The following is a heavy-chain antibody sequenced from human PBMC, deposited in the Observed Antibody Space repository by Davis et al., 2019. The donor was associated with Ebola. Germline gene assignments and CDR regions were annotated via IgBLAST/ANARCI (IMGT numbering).Heavy chain of an antibody. D-gene: IGHD4-17*01. CDR3: ARTMTTNGMDV. CDR2: INTNTGNP. Sequence: ASVKVSCKASGYTFAYYAMNWVRQAPGQGLEWMGWINTNTGNPTYAQGFTGRFVFSLDTSVSTAYLQISSLKAEDTAVYYCARTMTTNGMDVWGQGTTVTVSS. J-gene: IGHJ6*02. V-gene: IGHV7-4-1*02. CDR1: GYTFAYYA.